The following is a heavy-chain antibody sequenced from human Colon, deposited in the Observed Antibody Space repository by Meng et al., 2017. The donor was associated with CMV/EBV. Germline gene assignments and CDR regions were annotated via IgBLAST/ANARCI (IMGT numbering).Heavy chain of an antibody. CDR3: GRAGARGVPIDV. Sequence: QGQRQESGPGLVNPSETLSLPCTVSGGSISGHYWTWIRRPAGEGLQWLGRIYSNGRIDENYSLRSRVTISVDTSKNQLSLRLTSVTAADTAVYYCGRAGARGVPIDVWGRGTLVTVSS. V-gene: IGHV4-4*07. D-gene: IGHD3-10*01. J-gene: IGHJ1*01. CDR2: IYSNGRI. CDR1: GGSISGHY.